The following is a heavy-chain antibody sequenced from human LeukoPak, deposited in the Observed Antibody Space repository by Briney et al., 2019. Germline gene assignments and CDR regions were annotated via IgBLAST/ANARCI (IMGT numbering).Heavy chain of an antibody. Sequence: SETLSLTCAVYAGSFSGYYWSWIRQPPGKGLEWIGEINHSGSTNYNPSLKSRVTISVDTSKNKFSLKLNSVTAADTAVYCCARSGGYSSSWSLWGQGTLVTVSS. J-gene: IGHJ4*02. CDR3: ARSGGYSSSWSL. D-gene: IGHD6-13*01. CDR1: AGSFSGYY. CDR2: INHSGST. V-gene: IGHV4-34*01.